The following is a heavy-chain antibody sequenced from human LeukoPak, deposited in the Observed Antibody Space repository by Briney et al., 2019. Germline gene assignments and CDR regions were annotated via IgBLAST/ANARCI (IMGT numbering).Heavy chain of an antibody. CDR2: INDDETST. CDR1: GFSFSSSW. CDR3: AKDSYYDYVWGSYRYTNQFDY. Sequence: GGSLRLSCAASGFSFSSSWMHWVRQVPGKGLEWVSRINDDETSTTYAESVKGRFTISRDNSKNTLYLQMNSLRAEDTAVYYCAKDSYYDYVWGSYRYTNQFDYWGQGTLVTVSS. V-gene: IGHV3-74*01. J-gene: IGHJ4*02. D-gene: IGHD3-16*02.